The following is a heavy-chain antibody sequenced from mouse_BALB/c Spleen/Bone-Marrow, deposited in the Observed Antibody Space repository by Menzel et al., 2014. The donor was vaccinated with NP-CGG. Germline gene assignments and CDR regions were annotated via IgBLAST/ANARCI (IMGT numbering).Heavy chain of an antibody. V-gene: IGHV1-4*01. Sequence: VQLQQSGAELARPGASVWMSCKASGYTFTSYPMHWVKQRPGQGLEWIGYINPSSGCTNYNQKFKDKATLTADKSSSTAYMQLSSLSSEDSAVYYCTRRAAYYFDYWGQGTTLTVSS. CDR3: TRRAAYYFDY. D-gene: IGHD3-3*01. J-gene: IGHJ2*01. CDR1: GYTFTSYP. CDR2: INPSSGCT.